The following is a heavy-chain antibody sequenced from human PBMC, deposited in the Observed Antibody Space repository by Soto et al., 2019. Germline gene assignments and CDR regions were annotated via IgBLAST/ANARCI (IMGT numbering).Heavy chain of an antibody. D-gene: IGHD6-25*01. Sequence: SETLSLTCAVSAYSISSAYYWGWIRQPPGKGLEWIGGIYHSGSTYYNPSLMTRVTVSVDTSHNQFSLKLTSVTAADTAVYYCERDSSGRHDYWGQGTPVTVSS. CDR1: AYSISSAYY. CDR2: IYHSGST. J-gene: IGHJ4*02. CDR3: ERDSSGRHDY. V-gene: IGHV4-38-2*02.